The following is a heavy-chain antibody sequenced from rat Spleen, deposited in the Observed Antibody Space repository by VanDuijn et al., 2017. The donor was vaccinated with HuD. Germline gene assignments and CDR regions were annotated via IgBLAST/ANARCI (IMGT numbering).Heavy chain of an antibody. CDR1: GFSLTSND. CDR3: TSCILRITADY. Sequence: QVQLKESGPGLMPPSETLSLTCTVSGFSLTSNDVGWVRQPLGKGLVWMGIIWTGGTTTYDSAVQSRLTISRDTSKSQVFLKKNSLQTEDTAIYYCTSCILRITADYWGQGTLVTVSS. J-gene: IGHJ3*01. D-gene: IGHD1-6*01. V-gene: IGHV2-72*01. CDR2: IWTGGTT.